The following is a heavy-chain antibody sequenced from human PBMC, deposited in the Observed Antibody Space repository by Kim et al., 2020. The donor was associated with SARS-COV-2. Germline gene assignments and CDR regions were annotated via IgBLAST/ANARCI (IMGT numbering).Heavy chain of an antibody. CDR2: ISWDGGST. J-gene: IGHJ5*02. CDR3: AKGVRRGCCWFDP. Sequence: GGSLRLSCAASGFTFDDYTMHWVRQAPGKGLEWVSLISWDGGSTYYADSVKGRFTISRDNSKNSLYLQMNSLRTEDTALYYCAKGVRRGCCWFDPWGQGTLVTVSS. CDR1: GFTFDDYT. D-gene: IGHD1-1*01. V-gene: IGHV3-43*01.